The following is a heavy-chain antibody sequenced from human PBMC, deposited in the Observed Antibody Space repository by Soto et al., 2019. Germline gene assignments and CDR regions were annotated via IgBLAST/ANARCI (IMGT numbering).Heavy chain of an antibody. D-gene: IGHD2-21*01. CDR3: ARGGISHWAYFYFMDV. V-gene: IGHV4-34*01. CDR2: INHLGSS. J-gene: IGHJ6*03. Sequence: SKTLSLTCVVSGGSLSDYFWSWIRQPPGKALEWIGEINHLGSSNYNPSLKSRVTMSVDTSKNQFSLTLSSVTAADTATYYCARGGISHWAYFYFMDVWDRGTTVTVSS. CDR1: GGSLSDYF.